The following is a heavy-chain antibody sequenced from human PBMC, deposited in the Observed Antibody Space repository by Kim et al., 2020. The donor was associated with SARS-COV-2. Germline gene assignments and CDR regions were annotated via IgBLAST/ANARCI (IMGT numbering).Heavy chain of an antibody. Sequence: YADSVKGRFTTARDNSKDTLYLQMDSLRAEDTALYYCAKGTNNYHFQGMDVWGQGTTVTVSS. V-gene: IGHV3-23*05. CDR3: AKGTNNYHFQGMDV. J-gene: IGHJ6*02.